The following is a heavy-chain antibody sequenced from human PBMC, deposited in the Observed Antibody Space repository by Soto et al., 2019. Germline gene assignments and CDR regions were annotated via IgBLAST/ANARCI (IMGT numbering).Heavy chain of an antibody. CDR3: ARVKVPAAVLGAFDV. D-gene: IGHD2-2*01. Sequence: QAQLVQSGGEMKKAGASVKVSCKASGYTFTTYGITWVRQAPGQGLDWMGWINPLNGDTKSAANFQDRVTMTTDTSTRTAYMELRSLRSDDTAVYYCARVKVPAAVLGAFDVWGQGTLVTGSS. J-gene: IGHJ3*01. CDR2: INPLNGDT. V-gene: IGHV1-18*01. CDR1: GYTFTTYG.